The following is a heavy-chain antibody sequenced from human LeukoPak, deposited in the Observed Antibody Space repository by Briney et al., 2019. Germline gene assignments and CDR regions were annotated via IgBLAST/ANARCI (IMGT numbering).Heavy chain of an antibody. CDR1: GGSMSSYY. J-gene: IGHJ4*02. CDR2: IYYSGTT. Sequence: SETLSLTCNVSGGSMSSYYWNWIRQPPGKGLEWIGYIYYSGTTNYNTSLQSRLTISVDTSKNQFSLKLSSVTAADTAVYYCARGRSGFGTNSDYWGQGTLVTVSS. D-gene: IGHD3-10*01. CDR3: ARGRSGFGTNSDY. V-gene: IGHV4-59*01.